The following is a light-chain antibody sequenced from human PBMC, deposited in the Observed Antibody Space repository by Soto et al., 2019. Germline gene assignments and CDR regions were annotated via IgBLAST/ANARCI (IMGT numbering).Light chain of an antibody. V-gene: IGKV1-5*03. Sequence: DIQMTQSPSTLSGSVGDRVTITCRASQTISSWLAWYQQKPGKAPKLLIYKTSTLKSGVPSRFIGSGSGTEFTLTISSLQTDDCAPYHCQLYNSYSEAFGQGTKVELK. CDR1: QTISSW. CDR3: QLYNSYSEA. CDR2: KTS. J-gene: IGKJ1*01.